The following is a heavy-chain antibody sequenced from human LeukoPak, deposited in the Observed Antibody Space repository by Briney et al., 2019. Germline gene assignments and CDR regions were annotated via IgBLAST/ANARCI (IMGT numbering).Heavy chain of an antibody. J-gene: IGHJ6*03. CDR2: ISAYNGNT. D-gene: IGHD3-3*01. CDR3: ARDFAPDFWSGYPAFYYYYYYMDV. Sequence: ASAKVSCKASGYTFISYGISCVRKAPGQGLEWMGWISAYNGNTNYAQKLQGRVTMTTDTSTSTAYMELRSLRSDDTAVYYCARDFAPDFWSGYPAFYYYYYYMDVWGKGTTVTVSS. CDR1: GYTFISYG. V-gene: IGHV1-18*01.